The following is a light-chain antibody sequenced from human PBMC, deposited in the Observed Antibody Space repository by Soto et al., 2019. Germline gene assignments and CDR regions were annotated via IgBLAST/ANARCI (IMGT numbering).Light chain of an antibody. J-gene: IGKJ1*01. CDR2: AAS. CDR3: QQSYSGPPT. Sequence: DIQLIQSPTSLSASLGDRVTITCRASQTTNNYLNWYQQKPGKAPQLLIYAASSLQSGVPSRFSGSGSGTDFTLTISSLQFEDFATYYCQQSYSGPPTFGQGTKVEIK. CDR1: QTTNNY. V-gene: IGKV1-39*01.